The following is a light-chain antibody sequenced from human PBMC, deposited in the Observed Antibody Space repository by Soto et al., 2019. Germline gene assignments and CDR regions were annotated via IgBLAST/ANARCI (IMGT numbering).Light chain of an antibody. CDR2: SND. Sequence: QSVLTQPPSASGTPGQRVTISCSGSSSNIGSNSVNWYQQLPGTAPKLLIYSNDRRPSGVPDRLSGSKSGTSASLAISGLQSEDEADYYCAAWDDSLNGYVFGTGTKVTVL. CDR3: AAWDDSLNGYV. CDR1: SSNIGSNS. V-gene: IGLV1-44*01. J-gene: IGLJ1*01.